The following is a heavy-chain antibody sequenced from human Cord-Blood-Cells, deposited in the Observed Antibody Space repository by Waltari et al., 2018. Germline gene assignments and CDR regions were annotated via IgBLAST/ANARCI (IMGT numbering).Heavy chain of an antibody. CDR3: ARQDIVVVPAAIGYFDY. D-gene: IGHD2-2*01. J-gene: IGHJ4*02. CDR1: GGSISSSSYY. CDR2: IYYSGST. Sequence: QLQLQESGPGLVKPSETLSLTCTVSGGSISSSSYYWGWIRPPPRKGLEWIGSIYYSGSTYYNPSLKSRVTISVDTSKNQFSLKLSSVTAADTAVYYCARQDIVVVPAAIGYFDYWGQGTLVTVSS. V-gene: IGHV4-39*01.